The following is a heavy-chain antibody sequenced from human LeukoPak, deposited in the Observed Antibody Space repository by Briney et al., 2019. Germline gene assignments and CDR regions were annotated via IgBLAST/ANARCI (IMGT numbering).Heavy chain of an antibody. J-gene: IGHJ6*03. CDR3: ARDTRDDFWSADYYYYMDV. Sequence: SVKVSCKASGGTFSSYAISWVRQAPGQGLEWMGGIIPIFGTANYAQKFQGRVTITADESTSTAYMELSSLRSEDTAVYYCARDTRDDFWSADYYYYMDVWGKGTTVTVSS. D-gene: IGHD3-3*01. CDR2: IIPIFGTA. V-gene: IGHV1-69*13. CDR1: GGTFSSYA.